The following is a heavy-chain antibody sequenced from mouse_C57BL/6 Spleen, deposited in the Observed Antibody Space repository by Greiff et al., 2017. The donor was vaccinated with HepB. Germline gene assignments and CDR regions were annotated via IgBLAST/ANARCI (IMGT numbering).Heavy chain of an antibody. Sequence: QVQLQQPGAELVKPGASVKLSCKASGYTFTSYWMQWVKQRPGQGPEWIGEIDPSDSYTNYNQKFKGKATLTVDTSSSTAYMQLSSLTSEDSAVYYCARAIYYDYDPAYWGQGTLVTVSA. J-gene: IGHJ3*01. CDR3: ARAIYYDYDPAY. CDR2: IDPSDSYT. V-gene: IGHV1-50*01. D-gene: IGHD2-4*01. CDR1: GYTFTSYW.